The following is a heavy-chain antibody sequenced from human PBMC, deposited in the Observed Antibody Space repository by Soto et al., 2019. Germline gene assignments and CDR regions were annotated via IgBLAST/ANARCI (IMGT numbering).Heavy chain of an antibody. CDR1: GFTFSNCA. V-gene: IGHV3-23*01. CDR2: VSGGGGSR. D-gene: IGHD3-10*01. Sequence: PGGSLRLSCAASGFTFSNCAMSWVRQAPGKGLEWVSSVSGGGGSRYYADSVRGRFTISRDNSKNTLYLQMNSLRAEDTAVYYCAKVDGSGTYNISPFDYWGQGTLVTVSS. CDR3: AKVDGSGTYNISPFDY. J-gene: IGHJ4*02.